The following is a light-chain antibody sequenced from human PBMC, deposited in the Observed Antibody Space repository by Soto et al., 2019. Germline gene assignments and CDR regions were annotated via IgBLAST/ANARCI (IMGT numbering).Light chain of an antibody. CDR3: QRYNDWPPA. CDR1: QSVSSK. J-gene: IGKJ4*01. Sequence: ETVMTQSPATLSLSPGERATLSCRASQSVSSKLVWYQQKPGQAPRFLIYGASTRATGIPARFRGSGSGTEFTLTIDSLQSEDFAVYYCQRYNDWPPAFGGGTKVEIK. CDR2: GAS. V-gene: IGKV3-15*01.